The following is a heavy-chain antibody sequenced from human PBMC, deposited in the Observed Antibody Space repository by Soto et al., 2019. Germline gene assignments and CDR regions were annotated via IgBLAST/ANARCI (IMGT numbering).Heavy chain of an antibody. CDR1: GFSFRTHT. Sequence: PGGSLRLSCVASGFSFRTHTLVWVRQAPGKGLEWVSYISTGGTYLEYAHSVKGRFTISRDDAADSVSLQMNSLKGDDTAVYYCVKGGEDITSPYGMDVWGQGTTVTVSS. D-gene: IGHD2-2*01. CDR3: VKGGEDITSPYGMDV. CDR2: ISTGGTYL. J-gene: IGHJ6*02. V-gene: IGHV3-21*06.